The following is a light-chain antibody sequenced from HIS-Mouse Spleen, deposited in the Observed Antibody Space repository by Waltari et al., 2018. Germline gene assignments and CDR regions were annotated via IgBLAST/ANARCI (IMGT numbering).Light chain of an antibody. CDR3: NSRDSSGNHVV. Sequence: SSELTQDPAVSVALGPTVRITCQGDSLRSSYASRYQQKPGQAPVLVIYGKNNRPSGIPDRFSGSSSGNTASLTITGAQAEDEADYYCNSRDSSGNHVVFGGGTKLTVL. J-gene: IGLJ2*01. V-gene: IGLV3-19*01. CDR2: GKN. CDR1: SLRSSY.